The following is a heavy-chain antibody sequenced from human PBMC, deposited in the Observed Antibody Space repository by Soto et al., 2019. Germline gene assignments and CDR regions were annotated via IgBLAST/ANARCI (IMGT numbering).Heavy chain of an antibody. CDR1: GFTFSSYD. V-gene: IGHV3-23*01. CDR2: ISGSGGRT. D-gene: IGHD1-26*01. Sequence: EVQLLESGGGLVQPGGSLRLSCAASGFTFSSYDMTWVRLAPGKGLEWVSSISGSGGRTYYAAAVKGRFTISRDNSKNTLYLQMNSLGAEDTSVYYCVGGYNFDYWGQGALFTVSS. J-gene: IGHJ4*02. CDR3: VGGYNFDY.